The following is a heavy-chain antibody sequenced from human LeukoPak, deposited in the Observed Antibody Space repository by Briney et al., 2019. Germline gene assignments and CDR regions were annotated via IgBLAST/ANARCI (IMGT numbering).Heavy chain of an antibody. J-gene: IGHJ4*02. CDR3: ARAPYFESSGPL. V-gene: IGHV3-7*01. Sequence: HPGGSLRLSCAASGFTFSSYAMSWVRQAPGKGLEWVANIRQDGAERYYVDSVKGRFTISRDNAKNSVYLEMNSLRVEDTAVYFCARAPYFESSGPLWGQGTLVTVSS. CDR2: IRQDGAER. D-gene: IGHD3-22*01. CDR1: GFTFSSYA.